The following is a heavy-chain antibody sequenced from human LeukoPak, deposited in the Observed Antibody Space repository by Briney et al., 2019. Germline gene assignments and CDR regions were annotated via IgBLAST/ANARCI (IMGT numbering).Heavy chain of an antibody. CDR2: TSYDGSNK. CDR3: ARDIGWELLETHYFDY. CDR1: GFTFSSYA. Sequence: GRSLRLSCAASGFTFSSYAMHWVRQAPGKGLEWVAVTSYDGSNKYYADSVKGRFTISRDNSKNTLYLQMNSLRAVDTAVYYCARDIGWELLETHYFDYWGQGTLVTVSS. J-gene: IGHJ4*02. D-gene: IGHD1-26*01. V-gene: IGHV3-30-3*01.